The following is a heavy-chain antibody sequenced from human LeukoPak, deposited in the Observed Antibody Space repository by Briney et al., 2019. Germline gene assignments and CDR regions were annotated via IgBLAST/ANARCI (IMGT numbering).Heavy chain of an antibody. CDR1: GFTFDDYT. D-gene: IGHD2-15*01. Sequence: GGSLRLSCAASGFTFDDYTMHWVRQPPGKGLEWVSLLSWDGSSTYYADSVKGRFTISRDNSKNSLYLQMNSLRSEDTAFYYCAKDDLAAIRGGAFDIWGQGTMVTVSS. CDR3: AKDDLAAIRGGAFDI. CDR2: LSWDGSST. V-gene: IGHV3-43*01. J-gene: IGHJ3*02.